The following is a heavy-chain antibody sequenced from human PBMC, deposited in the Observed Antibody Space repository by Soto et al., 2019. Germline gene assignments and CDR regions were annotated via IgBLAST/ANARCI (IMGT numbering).Heavy chain of an antibody. CDR2: IKDSGDDT. CDR3: VKGGASYTSCWYAN. CDR1: GFSFSNYA. J-gene: IGHJ4*02. D-gene: IGHD6-13*01. Sequence: VELLESGGGLVQPGGSLTLSCTASGFSFSNYAMHWVRQAPGKGLEWVSTIKDSGDDTYYLASVRGRFIICRDYSSNTLYLQMTSLRAEDTALYHCVKGGASYTSCWYANWGQGILVTVSS. V-gene: IGHV3-23*01.